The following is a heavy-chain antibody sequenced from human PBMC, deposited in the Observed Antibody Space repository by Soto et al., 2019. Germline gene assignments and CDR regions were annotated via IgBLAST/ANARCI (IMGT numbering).Heavy chain of an antibody. CDR1: GFTFSSYA. J-gene: IGHJ4*02. CDR2: ISSNGGST. V-gene: IGHV3-64D*08. D-gene: IGHD2-15*01. CDR3: VKDPSTHTRGSIFDY. Sequence: GGSLRLSCSASGFTFSSYAMHWVRQAPGKGLEYVSAISSNGGSTYYADSVKGRFTISRDNSKNTLYLQMSSLRAEDTAVYYCVKDPSTHTRGSIFDYWGQGTLVTVSS.